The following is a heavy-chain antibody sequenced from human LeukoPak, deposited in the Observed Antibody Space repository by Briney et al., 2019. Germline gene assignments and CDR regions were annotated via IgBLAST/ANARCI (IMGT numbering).Heavy chain of an antibody. Sequence: GGSLRLSCAASGLTFSSYTMNWVRQAPGKGLEWVSYISSSSSTIYYADSVKGRFTISRDNAKNSLYLQMNSLRAEDTAVYYCARGIAARPSSYYYYMDVWGKGTTVTVSS. CDR3: ARGIAARPSSYYYYMDV. CDR1: GLTFSSYT. CDR2: ISSSSSTI. D-gene: IGHD6-6*01. J-gene: IGHJ6*03. V-gene: IGHV3-48*01.